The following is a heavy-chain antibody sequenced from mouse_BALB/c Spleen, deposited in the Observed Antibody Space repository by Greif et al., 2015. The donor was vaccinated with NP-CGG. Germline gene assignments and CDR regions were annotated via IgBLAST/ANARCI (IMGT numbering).Heavy chain of an antibody. D-gene: IGHD3-2*01. V-gene: IGHV14-1*02. CDR3: ARDSSGFWFAY. CDR1: GFNIKDYC. Sequence: VQLQQSGAELVRPGALVKLSCKASGFNIKDYCMHWVKQRPEQGLEWIGWIDPENGNTIYDPKFQGKASITADTSSNTAYLQLSSLTSEDTAVYYCARDSSGFWFAYWGQGTLVTVSA. CDR2: IDPENGNT. J-gene: IGHJ3*01.